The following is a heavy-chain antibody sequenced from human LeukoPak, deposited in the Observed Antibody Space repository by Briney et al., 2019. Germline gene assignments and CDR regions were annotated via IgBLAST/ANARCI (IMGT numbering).Heavy chain of an antibody. J-gene: IGHJ4*02. V-gene: IGHV4-59*01. CDR2: IYYSGST. CDR3: ARGPQYSSGNFDY. Sequence: SETLSLTCTVSGGPISSYYWSWIRQPPGKGLEWIGYIYYSGSTNYNPSLKSRVTISVDTSKNQFSLKLSSVTAADTAVYYCARGPQYSSGNFDYWGQGTLVTVSS. CDR1: GGPISSYY. D-gene: IGHD6-19*01.